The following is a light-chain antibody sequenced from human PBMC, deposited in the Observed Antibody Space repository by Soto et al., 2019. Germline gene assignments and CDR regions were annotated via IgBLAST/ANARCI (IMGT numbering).Light chain of an antibody. Sequence: QSALTQPPSVSGSPGQSVTISCSGTIDDVTAYYRVSWYQQTPGTAPKLMIHDVSNRPSGVPDRFSGSRSGNTASLTISGLQAEDEGDYYCSVYTRTSTYVFGTGTKVTVL. J-gene: IGLJ1*01. V-gene: IGLV2-18*01. CDR2: DVS. CDR3: SVYTRTSTYV. CDR1: IDDVTAYYR.